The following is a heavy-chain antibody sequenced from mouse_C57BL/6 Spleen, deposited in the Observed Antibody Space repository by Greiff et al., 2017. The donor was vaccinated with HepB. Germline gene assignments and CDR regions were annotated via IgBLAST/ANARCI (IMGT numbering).Heavy chain of an antibody. J-gene: IGHJ3*01. CDR1: GYAFSSYW. CDR3: ARSYYYGSSYGFAY. V-gene: IGHV1-80*01. CDR2: IYPGDGDT. D-gene: IGHD1-1*01. Sequence: QVQLKESGAELVKPGASVKISCKASGYAFSSYWMNWVKQRPGKGLEWIGQIYPGDGDTNYNGKFKGKATLTADKSSSTAYMQLSSLTSEDSAVYFCARSYYYGSSYGFAYWGQGTLVTVSA.